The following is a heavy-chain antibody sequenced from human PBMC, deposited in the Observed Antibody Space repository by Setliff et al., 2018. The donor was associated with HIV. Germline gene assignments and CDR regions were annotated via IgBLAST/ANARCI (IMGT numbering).Heavy chain of an antibody. CDR3: ASAGSGTRAPPRY. CDR1: GDSVSSRSYY. V-gene: IGHV4-61*01. D-gene: IGHD1-1*01. J-gene: IGHJ4*02. CDR2: IYYSGST. Sequence: SETLSLTCTVSGDSVSSRSYYWSWIRQPPGKGLEWIGYIYYSGSTNYNPSLKSRVTISVDTSKNQFSLKLTSVTAADTAVYYCASAGSGTRAPPRYWGQGILVTVSS.